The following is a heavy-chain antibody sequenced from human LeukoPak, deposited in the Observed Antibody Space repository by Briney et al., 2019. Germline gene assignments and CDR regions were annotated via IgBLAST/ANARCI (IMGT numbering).Heavy chain of an antibody. D-gene: IGHD6-13*01. J-gene: IGHJ4*02. V-gene: IGHV5-51*01. Sequence: SSSSYYWGWIRQPPGKGLEWMGIIYPGDSDTRYSPSFQGQVTISADKSISTAYLQWSSLKASDTAMYYCARLAAAGAVYWGQGTLVTVSS. CDR2: IYPGDSDT. CDR1: SSSSYY. CDR3: ARLAAAGAVY.